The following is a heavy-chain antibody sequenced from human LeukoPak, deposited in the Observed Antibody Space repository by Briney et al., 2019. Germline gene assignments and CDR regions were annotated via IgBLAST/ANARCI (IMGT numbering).Heavy chain of an antibody. Sequence: PSETLSLTCSVSGGSIISTNYYWGWIRQPPGKGLEWIGSIYQSGSGSSYYNPSLKSRVTISGDTSKNHFFLRLSSVTAADTAVYYCASTLRFLPYRRFDYWGQGTPVTVPS. V-gene: IGHV4-39*02. CDR2: IYQSGSGSS. J-gene: IGHJ4*02. CDR1: GGSIISTNYY. D-gene: IGHD3-3*01. CDR3: ASTLRFLPYRRFDY.